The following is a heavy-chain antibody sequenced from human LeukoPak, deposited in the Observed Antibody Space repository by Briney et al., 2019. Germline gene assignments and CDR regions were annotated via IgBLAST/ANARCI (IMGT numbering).Heavy chain of an antibody. D-gene: IGHD3-10*02. V-gene: IGHV3-21*01. J-gene: IGHJ6*03. Sequence: SGGSLRLSCAASGFTFSSYTMNWVRQAPGKGLEWVSSITSRSSYIYYVDSVKGRFTISRDNAKNSLYLQMNSLRAEDTAVYYCARDFLSPMSFYMDVWGKGTTVTVSS. CDR2: ITSRSSYI. CDR1: GFTFSSYT. CDR3: ARDFLSPMSFYMDV.